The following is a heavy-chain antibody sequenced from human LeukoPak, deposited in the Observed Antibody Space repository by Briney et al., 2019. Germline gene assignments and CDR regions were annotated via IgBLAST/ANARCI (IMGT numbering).Heavy chain of an antibody. V-gene: IGHV3-11*04. Sequence: PGGSLRLSCAASGFTFGDYYMSWIRQAPGKGLEWVSYTGSTGSTIYYADSVKGRFTISRDNAKNSLYLQMNSLRAEDTAVYYCARDLAGYSSSWYSPGYWGQGTLVTVSS. CDR1: GFTFGDYY. J-gene: IGHJ4*02. CDR3: ARDLAGYSSSWYSPGY. CDR2: TGSTGSTI. D-gene: IGHD6-13*01.